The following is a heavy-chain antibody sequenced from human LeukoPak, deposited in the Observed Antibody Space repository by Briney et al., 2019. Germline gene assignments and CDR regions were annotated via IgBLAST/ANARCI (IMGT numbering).Heavy chain of an antibody. J-gene: IGHJ6*02. CDR2: IYYSGST. CDR3: ASGDGYNVYYYYGMDV. CDR1: GGSISSSSYY. Sequence: PSETLSLTCTVSGGSISSSSYYWGCIRQPPGKGLEWIGSIYYSGSTYYNPSLKSRVTISVDTSKNQFSLKLSSVTAADTAVYYCASGDGYNVYYYYGMDVWGQGTTVTVSS. D-gene: IGHD5-24*01. V-gene: IGHV4-39*07.